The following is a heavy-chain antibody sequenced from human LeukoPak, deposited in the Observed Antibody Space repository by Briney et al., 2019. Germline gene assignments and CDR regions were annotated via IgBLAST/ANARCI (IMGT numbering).Heavy chain of an antibody. V-gene: IGHV3-23*01. D-gene: IGHD5-12*01. Sequence: GGSLRLSCAASGFTFSNYAMNWVRQAPGKGLEWVSSISVSGGSTYYADSVKGRFTISRDNSRNTLYLQMNSLTAEDTALYYCAKSRGYSNTSPFDYWGQGTLVAVSS. CDR3: AKSRGYSNTSPFDY. CDR1: GFTFSNYA. CDR2: ISVSGGST. J-gene: IGHJ4*02.